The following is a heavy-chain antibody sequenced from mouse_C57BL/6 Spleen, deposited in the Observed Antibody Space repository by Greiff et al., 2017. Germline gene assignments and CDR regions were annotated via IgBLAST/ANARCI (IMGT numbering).Heavy chain of an antibody. D-gene: IGHD2-1*01. CDR1: GYTFTDYE. V-gene: IGHV1-15*01. CDR3: TGVYYGNSYYFDY. CDR2: IDPETGGT. Sequence: VQLQQSGAELVRPGASVTLSCKASGYTFTDYEMHWVKQTPVHGLEWIGAIDPETGGTAYNQKFKGKAILTADKSSSTAYMELRSLTSEDSAVYYCTGVYYGNSYYFDYWGQGTTLTVSS. J-gene: IGHJ2*01.